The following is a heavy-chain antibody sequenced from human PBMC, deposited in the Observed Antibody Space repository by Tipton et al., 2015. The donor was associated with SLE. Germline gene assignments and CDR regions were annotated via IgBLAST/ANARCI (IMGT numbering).Heavy chain of an antibody. D-gene: IGHD6-6*01. CDR2: ISGSGGST. CDR3: VKYPAVAASREYFQH. J-gene: IGHJ1*01. CDR1: GFTFSSYA. Sequence: GSLRLSCAASGFTFSSYAMSWVRQAPGKGLEWVSAISGSGGSTYYADSVKGRFTISRDNSKNTLYLQMSSLRAEDTAVYYCVKYPAVAASREYFQHWGQGTLVTVSS. V-gene: IGHV3-23*01.